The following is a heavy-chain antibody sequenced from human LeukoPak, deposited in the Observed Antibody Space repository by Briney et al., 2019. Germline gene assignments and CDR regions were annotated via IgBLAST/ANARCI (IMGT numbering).Heavy chain of an antibody. Sequence: ASVKVSRKASGYTFTSYAMHWVRQAPGQRLEWMGWINAGNGNTKYSQKFQGRVTITRDTSASTAYMELSSLRSEDTAVYYCARGYGDYVHYYYGMDVWGQGTTVTVSS. J-gene: IGHJ6*02. V-gene: IGHV1-3*01. CDR3: ARGYGDYVHYYYGMDV. CDR1: GYTFTSYA. D-gene: IGHD4-17*01. CDR2: INAGNGNT.